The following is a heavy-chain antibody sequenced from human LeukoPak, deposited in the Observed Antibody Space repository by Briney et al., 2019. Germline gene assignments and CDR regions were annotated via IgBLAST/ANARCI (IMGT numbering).Heavy chain of an antibody. D-gene: IGHD3-3*01. CDR2: TIPILGTA. CDR1: GGSSSSYA. V-gene: IGHV1-69*05. Sequence: ASVKVSCKPSGGSSSSYAISWGRPTPEEGLEWMGRTIPILGTANYGQKFQGRDTPTTDESTRTAYMERSSLRFDDTAVYYCPRDRDFWSGYPTGPLDYWGQGTLVTVSS. J-gene: IGHJ4*02. CDR3: PRDRDFWSGYPTGPLDY.